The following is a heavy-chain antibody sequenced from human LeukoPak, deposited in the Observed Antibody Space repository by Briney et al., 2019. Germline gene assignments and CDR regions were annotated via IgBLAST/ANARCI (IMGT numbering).Heavy chain of an antibody. J-gene: IGHJ4*02. CDR2: ISGSGGST. CDR1: GFTFSSYA. CDR3: AKGHYDSWSGYPNTYYFDY. V-gene: IGHV3-23*01. Sequence: GGSLRLSCAASGFTFSSYAMSWVRQAPGKGLEWVSAISGSGGSTYYADSVKGRFTISRDNSKNTLYLQMNSLRAEDTAVYYCAKGHYDSWSGYPNTYYFDYWGQGTLVTVSS. D-gene: IGHD3-3*01.